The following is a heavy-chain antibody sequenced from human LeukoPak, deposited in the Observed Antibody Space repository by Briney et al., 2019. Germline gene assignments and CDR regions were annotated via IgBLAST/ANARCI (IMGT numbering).Heavy chain of an antibody. CDR3: VREARGYHYTYFDY. D-gene: IGHD5-18*01. CDR1: GFTLGSHD. CDR2: VSSGFHA. Sequence: GGSLRLSCTASGFTLGSHDMHWVRQIPGQGLEWVAAVSSGFHAFFADSVQGRFTVSRGDARNSLYLQMNSLRAGDTAVYYCVREARGYHYTYFDYWSQGTLVTVSS. V-gene: IGHV3-13*01. J-gene: IGHJ4*02.